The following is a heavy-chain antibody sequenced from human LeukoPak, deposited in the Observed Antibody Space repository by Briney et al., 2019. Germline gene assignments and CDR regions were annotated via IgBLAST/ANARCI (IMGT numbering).Heavy chain of an antibody. J-gene: IGHJ4*02. CDR2: ISSSGSTI. CDR1: GFTFSSYE. CDR3: ASTGYSSGWSDY. D-gene: IGHD6-19*01. Sequence: HPGGSLRLSCAASGFTFSSYEMNWVRQAPGKGLEWISYISSSGSTIYYADSVKGRFIISRDNAKNSLYLQMNSLRAEDTAVYYCASTGYSSGWSDYWGQGTLVTVSS. V-gene: IGHV3-48*03.